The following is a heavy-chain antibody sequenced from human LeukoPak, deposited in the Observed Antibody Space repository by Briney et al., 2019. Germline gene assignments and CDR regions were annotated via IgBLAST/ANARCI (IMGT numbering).Heavy chain of an antibody. D-gene: IGHD6-19*01. J-gene: IGHJ4*02. Sequence: GGSLRLSCAASGFTFDDYAMHWVRQAPGEGLEWVSGISWNSGSIGYADSVKGRFTISRDNAKNSLYLQMNSLRAEDTALYYCAKDAYSSGWSYYFDHWGQGTLVTVSS. CDR3: AKDAYSSGWSYYFDH. CDR2: ISWNSGSI. CDR1: GFTFDDYA. V-gene: IGHV3-9*01.